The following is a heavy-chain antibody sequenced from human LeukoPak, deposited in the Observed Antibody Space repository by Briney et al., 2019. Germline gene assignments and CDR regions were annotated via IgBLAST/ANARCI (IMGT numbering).Heavy chain of an antibody. D-gene: IGHD2-15*01. Sequence: SETLSLTCTVSGYSISSSYYWGWIRQPPGKGLEWIGSIYYSGSTYYSPSLKSRVTISVDTSKNQFSLKLSSVTAADTAVYYCAREVCSGGSCYPLTTNWFDPWGQGTLVTVSS. J-gene: IGHJ5*02. V-gene: IGHV4-38-2*02. CDR3: AREVCSGGSCYPLTTNWFDP. CDR1: GYSISSSYY. CDR2: IYYSGST.